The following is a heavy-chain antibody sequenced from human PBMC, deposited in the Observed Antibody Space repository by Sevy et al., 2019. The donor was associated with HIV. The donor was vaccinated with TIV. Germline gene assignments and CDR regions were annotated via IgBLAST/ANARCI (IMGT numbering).Heavy chain of an antibody. D-gene: IGHD2-21*01. Sequence: GGSPRLSCAASGFTFSNVWTSWVRQASGKGLEWVGRIESKSEGGTTDYAAPVKGRFSISRDESSDTVYLQMNSLKTEDTAVYYCTTMMRLFGDPNFWYFDLWGRGTLVTVSS. J-gene: IGHJ2*01. V-gene: IGHV3-15*04. CDR1: GFTFSNVW. CDR3: TTMMRLFGDPNFWYFDL. CDR2: IESKSEGGTT.